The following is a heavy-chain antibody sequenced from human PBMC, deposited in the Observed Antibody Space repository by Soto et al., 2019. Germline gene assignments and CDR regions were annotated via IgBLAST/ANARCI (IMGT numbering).Heavy chain of an antibody. CDR3: ARGTAPGAYYYYYMDV. CDR2: INPNSGGT. D-gene: IGHD1-26*01. J-gene: IGHJ6*03. CDR1: GYTFTGYY. V-gene: IGHV1-2*04. Sequence: ASVKVSCKASGYTFTGYYMHWVRQAPGQGLEWMGWINPNSGGTSYAQKFQGWVTMTRDTSISTAYMELSRLRSDDTAVHYCARGTAPGAYYYYYMDVWGKGTTVTVSS.